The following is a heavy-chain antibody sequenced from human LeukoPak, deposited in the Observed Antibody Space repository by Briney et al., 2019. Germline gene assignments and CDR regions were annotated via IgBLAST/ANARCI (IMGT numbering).Heavy chain of an antibody. CDR3: ARVSRFYDILTGYYHHYYYYYMDV. J-gene: IGHJ6*03. CDR1: GFTVSSNY. D-gene: IGHD3-9*01. CDR2: IYSGGST. Sequence: GGSLRLSCAASGFTVSSNYMSWVRQAPGKVLELVSVIYSGGSTYYADSVKGRFTISRDNSKNTLYLQVNSLRAEDTAVYYCARVSRFYDILTGYYHHYYYYYMDVWGKGTTVTISS. V-gene: IGHV3-53*01.